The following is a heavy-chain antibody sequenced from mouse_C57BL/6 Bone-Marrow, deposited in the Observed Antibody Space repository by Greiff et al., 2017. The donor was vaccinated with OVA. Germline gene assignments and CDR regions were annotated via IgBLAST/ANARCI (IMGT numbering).Heavy chain of an antibody. V-gene: IGHV1-85*01. CDR3: ARGGYYEDWYFDV. CDR2: IYPRDGST. CDR1: GYTFTSYD. J-gene: IGHJ1*03. Sequence: QVQLQHSGPELVKPGASVKLSCKASGYTFTSYDINWVKQRPGQGLEWIGWIYPRDGSTKYNEKFKGKATLTVDTSSSTAYMELHSLTSEDSAVYFCARGGYYEDWYFDVCGTGTTVTVSS. D-gene: IGHD2-3*01.